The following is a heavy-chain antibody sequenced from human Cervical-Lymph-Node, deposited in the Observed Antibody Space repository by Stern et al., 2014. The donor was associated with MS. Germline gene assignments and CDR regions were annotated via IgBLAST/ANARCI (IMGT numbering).Heavy chain of an antibody. D-gene: IGHD3-16*01. Sequence: EVQLVESGGGLVKPGGSLRLSCAASGLTFSSHSMNWVRQAPGKGLEWVSSISSSSTYIFYADSVKGRSTISRDVAKNSLYLQMNSLRVEDTAVYYCASGGWGVWGQGTMVTVSA. CDR3: ASGGWGV. V-gene: IGHV3-21*01. CDR2: ISSSSTYI. CDR1: GLTFSSHS. J-gene: IGHJ3*01.